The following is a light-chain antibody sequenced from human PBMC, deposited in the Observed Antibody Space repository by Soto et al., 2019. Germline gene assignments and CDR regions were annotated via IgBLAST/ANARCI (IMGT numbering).Light chain of an antibody. CDR2: EVY. V-gene: IGLV2-8*01. CDR3: SSYAGSYTVF. J-gene: IGLJ2*01. Sequence: QSALTQPPSASGSPGQSVTISCTGASSDVGGYDSVSWYQQHPGKAPKLMIYEVYKRPSGVPDRFSGSKSGNTASLTVSGLQADDEADYYCSSYAGSYTVFFGGGTKVTVL. CDR1: SSDVGGYDS.